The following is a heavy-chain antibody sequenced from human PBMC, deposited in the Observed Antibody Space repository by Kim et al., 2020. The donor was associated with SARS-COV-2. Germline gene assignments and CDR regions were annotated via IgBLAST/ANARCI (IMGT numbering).Heavy chain of an antibody. Sequence: SETLSLTCTVSGGSISSYYWSWIRQPPGKGLEWIGYIYYSGSTNYNPSLKSRVTISLDTSKNQFSLKLSSVTAADTAVYYCARAWDGYDGTYYFDYWGQGTLVTVSS. CDR1: GGSISSYY. V-gene: IGHV4-59*01. D-gene: IGHD5-12*01. J-gene: IGHJ4*02. CDR2: IYYSGST. CDR3: ARAWDGYDGTYYFDY.